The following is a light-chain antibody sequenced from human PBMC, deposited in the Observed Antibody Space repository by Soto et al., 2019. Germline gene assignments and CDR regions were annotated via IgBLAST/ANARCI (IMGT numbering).Light chain of an antibody. Sequence: QSVLTQPPSVSGAPGQRVTIYCTGGSSGIGAGYDVHRYQQLPGTAPNQLIYGNNNRPSGVPDRFSGSKSRTSASLAITGLQAEDEADYYCQSYDSSLSGSGVFGGGTKVTVL. V-gene: IGLV1-40*01. CDR3: QSYDSSLSGSGV. CDR1: SSGIGAGYD. J-gene: IGLJ2*01. CDR2: GNN.